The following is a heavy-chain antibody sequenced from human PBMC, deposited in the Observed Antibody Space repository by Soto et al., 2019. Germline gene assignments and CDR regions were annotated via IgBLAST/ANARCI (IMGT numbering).Heavy chain of an antibody. D-gene: IGHD4-17*01. CDR1: GFTFPSYD. J-gene: IGHJ5*02. Sequence: GSLRLSCAASGFTFPSYDMSWVRQAPGKGLEWVSAITGSGGRTYYAASVKGRFTISRDNSKNTLYLQMHSLRAEDTAVYYCAKEYGGSFSDPWGQGTLVTVSS. CDR3: AKEYGGSFSDP. V-gene: IGHV3-23*01. CDR2: ITGSGGRT.